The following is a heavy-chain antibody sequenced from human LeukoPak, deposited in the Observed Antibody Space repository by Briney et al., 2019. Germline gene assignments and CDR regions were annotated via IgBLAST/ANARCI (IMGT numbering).Heavy chain of an antibody. Sequence: PSETLSLTCAVYGGSFSGYYWSWIRQPPGKGLEWIGEINHSGSTNYNPYLKSRVTISVDTSKNQFSLKLSSVTAADTAVYYCARARGSYQHWGQGTLVTVPS. CDR3: ARARGSYQH. V-gene: IGHV4-34*01. CDR1: GGSFSGYY. J-gene: IGHJ1*01. CDR2: INHSGST.